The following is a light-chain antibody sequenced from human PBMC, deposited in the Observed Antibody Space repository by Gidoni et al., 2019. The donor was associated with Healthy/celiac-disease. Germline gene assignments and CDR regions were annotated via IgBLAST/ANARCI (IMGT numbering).Light chain of an antibody. CDR2: KDS. V-gene: IGLV3-27*01. Sequence: SYALTQPSSVSVSPGQTARITCSGDVLAKKYARWFQQKPGQAPVLVSYKDSERPSGIPERFSGSSSGTTVTLTISGAQVEDEADYYCYSAADNNQNWVFGGGTKLTVL. CDR3: YSAADNNQNWV. CDR1: VLAKKY. J-gene: IGLJ3*02.